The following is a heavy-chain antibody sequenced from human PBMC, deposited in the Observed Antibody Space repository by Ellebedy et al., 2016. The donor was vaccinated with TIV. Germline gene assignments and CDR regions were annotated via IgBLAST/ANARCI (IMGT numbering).Heavy chain of an antibody. D-gene: IGHD6-13*01. Sequence: SETLSLXXAVYGGSFSGYYWSWIRQPPGKGLEWIGEINHSGSTNYNPSLKSRVTISVDTSKNQFSLKLSSVTAADTAVYYCARGRYGRSWTDYWGQGTLVTVSS. CDR1: GGSFSGYY. J-gene: IGHJ4*02. CDR3: ARGRYGRSWTDY. V-gene: IGHV4-34*01. CDR2: INHSGST.